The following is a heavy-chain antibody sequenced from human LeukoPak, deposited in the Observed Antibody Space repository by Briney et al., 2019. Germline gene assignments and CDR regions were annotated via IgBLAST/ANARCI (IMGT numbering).Heavy chain of an antibody. J-gene: IGHJ1*01. D-gene: IGHD3-22*01. CDR2: IYYSGST. Sequence: SETLSLTCTVSGGSISSYYWSWIRQPPGKGLEWIGYIYYSGSTNYNPSLKSRVTISVDTSKNQFSLKLSSVTAADTAVYYCARDTTGRYYYDSSGYYQHWGQGTLVTVSS. V-gene: IGHV4-59*01. CDR3: ARDTTGRYYYDSSGYYQH. CDR1: GGSISSYY.